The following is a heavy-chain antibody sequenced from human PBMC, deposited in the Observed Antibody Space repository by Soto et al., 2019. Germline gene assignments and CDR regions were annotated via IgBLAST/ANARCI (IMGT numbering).Heavy chain of an antibody. D-gene: IGHD6-6*01. Sequence: SETLSLTCTVSGGSISSYYWSWIRQPPGKGLEWIGYIYYSGSTNYNPSLKSRVTISVDTSKNQFSLKLSSVTAADTAVYYCASGYSSSGGAFDYWGQGTLVTVSS. CDR3: ASGYSSSGGAFDY. V-gene: IGHV4-59*01. CDR2: IYYSGST. J-gene: IGHJ4*02. CDR1: GGSISSYY.